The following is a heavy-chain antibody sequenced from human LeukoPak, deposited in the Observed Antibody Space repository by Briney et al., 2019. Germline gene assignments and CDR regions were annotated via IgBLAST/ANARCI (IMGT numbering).Heavy chain of an antibody. J-gene: IGHJ4*02. CDR2: ISYDGSNK. Sequence: GRSLRLSCAASGFTFSSYGMHWVRQAPGKGLEWVAVISYDGSNKYYADSVKGRFTISRGKSKNTLYLQMNSLRAEDTAVYYCAKVWVVYYDSSGFDYWGQGTLVTVSS. D-gene: IGHD3-22*01. CDR3: AKVWVVYYDSSGFDY. V-gene: IGHV3-30*18. CDR1: GFTFSSYG.